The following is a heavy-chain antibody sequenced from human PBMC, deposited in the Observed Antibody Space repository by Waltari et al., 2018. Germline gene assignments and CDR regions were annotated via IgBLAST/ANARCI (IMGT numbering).Heavy chain of an antibody. CDR1: GFTFDDYA. Sequence: VESGGGLVQPGRSLRLSCAASGFTFDDYAMHWVRPAPGKGLEWVSGISWNSGSIGYADSVKGRFTISRDNAKNSLYLQMNSLRAEDMALYYCAKDNTRYGDYEGVYFDYWGQGTLVTVSS. CDR3: AKDNTRYGDYEGVYFDY. CDR2: ISWNSGSI. D-gene: IGHD4-17*01. J-gene: IGHJ4*02. V-gene: IGHV3-9*03.